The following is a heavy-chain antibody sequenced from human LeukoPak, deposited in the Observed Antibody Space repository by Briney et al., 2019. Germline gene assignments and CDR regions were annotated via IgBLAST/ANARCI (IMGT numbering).Heavy chain of an antibody. Sequence: SETLSLTCAVSGGSIRTTGHFWGWIRQPPGKGLEWIGSIYYSGSTYHNPSLKSRVTISVDTSKNQFSLKLNSVTATDTAVYYCARHYGPWGQGTLVTVSS. CDR1: GGSIRTTGHF. D-gene: IGHD3-10*01. J-gene: IGHJ4*02. CDR2: IYYSGST. V-gene: IGHV4-39*01. CDR3: ARHYGP.